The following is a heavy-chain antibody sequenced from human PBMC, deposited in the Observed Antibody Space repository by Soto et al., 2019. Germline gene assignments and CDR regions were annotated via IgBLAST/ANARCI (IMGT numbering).Heavy chain of an antibody. CDR1: GYTFTSYG. Sequence: QVQLVQSGAEVKKPGASVKVSCKASGYTFTSYGISWVRQAPGQGLEWMGWISAYNGNTNYAQKLHGRVTMARDTSTSTAYMELRSLRSDDTAVYYCWRKGLGERYIRSGWFDPWGQGTLVTVSS. J-gene: IGHJ5*02. V-gene: IGHV1-18*01. D-gene: IGHD1-1*01. CDR2: ISAYNGNT. CDR3: WRKGLGERYIRSGWFDP.